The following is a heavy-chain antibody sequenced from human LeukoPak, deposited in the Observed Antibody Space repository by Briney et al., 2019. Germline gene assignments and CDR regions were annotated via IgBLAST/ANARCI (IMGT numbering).Heavy chain of an antibody. Sequence: GASVKVSCKASGFTFTSSAMQWVRQARGQRLEWIGWIVVGSGNTNYAQKFQERVTITRDTSTSTAYMELSSLRSEDTAVYYCAADIGIAAAGYYYYYYGMDVWGQGTTVTVSS. J-gene: IGHJ6*02. V-gene: IGHV1-58*02. CDR2: IVVGSGNT. D-gene: IGHD6-13*01. CDR3: AADIGIAAAGYYYYYYGMDV. CDR1: GFTFTSSA.